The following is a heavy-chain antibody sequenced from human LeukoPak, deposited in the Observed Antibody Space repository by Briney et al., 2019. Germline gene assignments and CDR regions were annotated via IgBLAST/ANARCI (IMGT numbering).Heavy chain of an antibody. CDR3: AKARWEPNFDY. CDR1: GFTFDDYA. V-gene: IGHV3-43*02. D-gene: IGHD1-26*01. J-gene: IGHJ4*02. Sequence: PGGSLRLSCAASGFTFDDYAMHWVRQGPGKSLEWVSLINENGDIAYYGGSVRGRFTVSRDNAKNSLYLQMNSLTTEDTALYYCAKARWEPNFDYWDQGTLVTVSS. CDR2: INENGDIA.